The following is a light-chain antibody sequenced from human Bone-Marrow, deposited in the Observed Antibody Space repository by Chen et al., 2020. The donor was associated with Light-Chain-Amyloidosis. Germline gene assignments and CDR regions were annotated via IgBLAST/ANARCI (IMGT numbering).Light chain of an antibody. CDR2: RDT. CDR1: DLPTKY. CDR3: QSADSSGTYEVI. J-gene: IGLJ2*01. Sequence: SYELTQPPSVSVSPGQTARITCSGDDLPTKYAYWYQQKPGQAPVLVIHRDTERPSGISERFSGCSSGTTDTLTISGVQAEDEADYHCQSADSSGTYEVIFGGGTKLTGL. V-gene: IGLV3-25*03.